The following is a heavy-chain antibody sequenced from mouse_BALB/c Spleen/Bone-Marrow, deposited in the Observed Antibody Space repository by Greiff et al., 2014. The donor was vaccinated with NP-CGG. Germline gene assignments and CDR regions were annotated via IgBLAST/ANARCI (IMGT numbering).Heavy chain of an antibody. J-gene: IGHJ4*01. CDR1: GFAFSSYD. CDR3: ARHYGYGAMDY. CDR2: ISSGGGST. V-gene: IGHV5-12-1*01. D-gene: IGHD1-2*01. Sequence: EVKLVESGGGLVKPGGSLKLSCAASGFAFSSYDMSWVRQTPEKRLEWVAYISSGGGSTYYPDTVKGRFAISRDNAKNTLYLQMSSLKSEDTAMYYCARHYGYGAMDYWGQGTSATVSS.